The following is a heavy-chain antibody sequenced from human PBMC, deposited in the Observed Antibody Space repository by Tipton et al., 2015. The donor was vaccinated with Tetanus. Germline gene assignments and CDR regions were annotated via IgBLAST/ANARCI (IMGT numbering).Heavy chain of an antibody. J-gene: IGHJ2*01. CDR2: ILYGAST. CDR3: VRAKLRRGFSGYLYYDL. Sequence: TLSLTCTVFGGSVSSGSYYWAWIRQPPGKGLEYIGYILYGASTHYNPSLKSRVTVSADPSQNQFSLKLSSVTAADSAIYYCVRAKLRRGFSGYLYYDLWGRGALVTVSS. V-gene: IGHV4-61*01. D-gene: IGHD5-12*01. CDR1: GGSVSSGSYY.